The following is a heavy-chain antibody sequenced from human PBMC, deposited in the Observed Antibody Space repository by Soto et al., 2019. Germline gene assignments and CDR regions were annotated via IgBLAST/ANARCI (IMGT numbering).Heavy chain of an antibody. CDR2: INAGNGNT. J-gene: IGHJ4*02. D-gene: IGHD3-16*01. CDR1: GYTLTSYA. CDR3: AKEFPRWGFDY. V-gene: IGHV1-3*01. Sequence: ASVKVPCKASGYTLTSYAMHWVRQSPGQRLEWMGWINAGNGNTKYSQKFQGRVTITRDTSASTAYMELSSLRSEDTAVYYCAKEFPRWGFDYWGQGTLVTVSS.